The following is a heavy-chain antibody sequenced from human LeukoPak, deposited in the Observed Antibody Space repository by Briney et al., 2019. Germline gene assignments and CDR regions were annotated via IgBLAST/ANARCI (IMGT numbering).Heavy chain of an antibody. D-gene: IGHD2-15*01. CDR2: ISGSGGST. Sequence: GGSLRLSCAASGFTFSSYAMSWVRQAPGKGLEWVSAISGSGGSTYYADSVKGRFTISRDNSKNTLYLQMNSLRAEDTAVYYCARIGYCSGGSCYWVYFDYWGQGTLVTVSS. J-gene: IGHJ4*02. V-gene: IGHV3-23*01. CDR3: ARIGYCSGGSCYWVYFDY. CDR1: GFTFSSYA.